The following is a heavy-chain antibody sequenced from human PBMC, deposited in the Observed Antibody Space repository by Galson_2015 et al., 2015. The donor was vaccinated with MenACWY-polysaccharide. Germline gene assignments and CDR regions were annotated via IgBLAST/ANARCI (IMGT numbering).Heavy chain of an antibody. V-gene: IGHV4-59*01. D-gene: IGHD2-15*01. Sequence: WIEYIYYSGSTNYNPSLKSRVTISVDTSKNQFSLKLSSVTAADTAVYYCARDIGGYCSGGSCYSPGMDVWGQGTTVTVSS. CDR3: ARDIGGYCSGGSCYSPGMDV. CDR2: IYYSGST. J-gene: IGHJ6*01.